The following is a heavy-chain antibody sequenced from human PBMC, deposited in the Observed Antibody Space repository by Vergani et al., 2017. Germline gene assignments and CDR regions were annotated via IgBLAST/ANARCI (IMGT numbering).Heavy chain of an antibody. CDR2: IYYSGST. CDR3: ARRYYGSGSYGYYYYMDV. J-gene: IGHJ6*03. V-gene: IGHV4-30-4*01. D-gene: IGHD3-10*01. Sequence: QVQLQESGPGLVKPSQTLSLTCTVSGGSISSGDYYWSWIRQPPGKGLEWIGYIYYSGSTYYNPSLKSRVTISVDTSKNQFSRKLSSVTAADTAVYYCARRYYGSGSYGYYYYMDVWGKGTTVTVSS. CDR1: GGSISSGDYY.